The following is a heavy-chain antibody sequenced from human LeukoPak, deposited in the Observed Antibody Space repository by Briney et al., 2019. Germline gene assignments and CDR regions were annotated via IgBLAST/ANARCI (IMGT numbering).Heavy chain of an antibody. J-gene: IGHJ4*02. V-gene: IGHV3-30*02. D-gene: IGHD2/OR15-2a*01. CDR3: AKDPTPFTDRSTLVDY. CDR2: IRYDGSNK. CDR1: GFTFSSYG. Sequence: GGSLRLSCAASGFTFSSYGMDWVRQAPGKGLEWVAFIRYDGSNKYYADSVKGRFTISRDNSKNTLYLQMNSLRGEDTAIYYCAKDPTPFTDRSTLVDYWGQGTLVTVSS.